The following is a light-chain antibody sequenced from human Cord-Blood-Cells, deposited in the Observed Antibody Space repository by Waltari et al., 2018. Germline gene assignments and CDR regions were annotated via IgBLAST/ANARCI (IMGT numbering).Light chain of an antibody. V-gene: IGLV2-14*03. CDR1: SINVGGYNY. CDR2: DVS. CDR3: SSYTSGSTWV. J-gene: IGLJ3*02. Sequence: QSALTQPASVSGSPGQSTTLSCTGTSINVGGYNYVYWYQQHPGQAPKLMIYDVSNRPSGVSIRFSASKSGNTASLTISGLQAGDESDYYCSSYTSGSTWVFGGGTKLTFL.